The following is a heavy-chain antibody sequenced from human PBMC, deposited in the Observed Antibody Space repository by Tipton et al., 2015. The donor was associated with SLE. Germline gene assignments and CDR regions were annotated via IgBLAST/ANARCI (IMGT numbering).Heavy chain of an antibody. Sequence: TLSLTCTVSGGSISSSTYYWGWIRQPPAKGLEWIGSTYSSGSTYYNPSLKSRFTISVDTSKNQFSLKLSSVTAADTAVYYCARHRLVDHRGDFDYWGQGTLVTVSS. J-gene: IGHJ4*02. CDR1: GGSISSSTYY. CDR3: ARHRLVDHRGDFDY. CDR2: TYSSGST. D-gene: IGHD1-26*01. V-gene: IGHV4-39*01.